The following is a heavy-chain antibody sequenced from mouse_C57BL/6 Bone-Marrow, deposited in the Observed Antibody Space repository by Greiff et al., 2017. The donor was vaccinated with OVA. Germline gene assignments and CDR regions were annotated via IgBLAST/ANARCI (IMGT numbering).Heavy chain of an antibody. CDR1: GISITTGNYR. V-gene: IGHV3-5*01. Sequence: EVKLMESGPGLVEPSQTVFLTCTVTGISITTGNYRWSWIRQFPGNKLEWIGYIYYSGTITYNPSLTSRTTITRDTPKNQFFLEMNSLTAEDTATYYCAREGLRRGFAYWGQGTLVTVSA. CDR3: AREGLRRGFAY. D-gene: IGHD2-4*01. J-gene: IGHJ3*01. CDR2: IYYSGTI.